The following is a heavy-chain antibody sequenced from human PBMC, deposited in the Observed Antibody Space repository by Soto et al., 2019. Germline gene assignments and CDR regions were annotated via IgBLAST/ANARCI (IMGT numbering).Heavy chain of an antibody. D-gene: IGHD1-1*01. J-gene: IGHJ4*02. CDR3: AKKVPGSNPLDS. CDR1: GFTFSSYA. CDR2: ISGSGGNT. V-gene: IGHV3-23*01. Sequence: GGSLRLSCTASGFTFSSYAMSWVRQAPGKGLEWVSAISGSGGNTYYADSVRGRFTISRDNSKNTLYLQMNSLRVEDTAVYYCAKKVPGSNPLDSWGQGALVTVSS.